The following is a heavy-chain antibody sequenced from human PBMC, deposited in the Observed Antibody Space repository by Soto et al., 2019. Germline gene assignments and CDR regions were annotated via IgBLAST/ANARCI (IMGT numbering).Heavy chain of an antibody. V-gene: IGHV3-30-3*01. J-gene: IGHJ4*02. D-gene: IGHD5-12*01. Sequence: QVQLVESGGGVVQPGRSLRLSCAASGFTFSSYAMHWVRQAPGKGLEWVAVISYDGSNKYYADSVKGRFTISRDNSKNTLYLQMNSLRAEETAVYYCAGDRGGYDFDYWGQGTLVTVSS. CDR2: ISYDGSNK. CDR3: AGDRGGYDFDY. CDR1: GFTFSSYA.